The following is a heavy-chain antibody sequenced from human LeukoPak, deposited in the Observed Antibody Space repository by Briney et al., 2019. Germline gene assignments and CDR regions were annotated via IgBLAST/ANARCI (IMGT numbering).Heavy chain of an antibody. CDR3: AKDRCSGGSCYYYYGMDV. J-gene: IGHJ6*02. V-gene: IGHV3-23*01. Sequence: RGSLRLSCAASGFTFSSYAMSWVRQAPGKGLEWVSAISGSGGSTYYAESVKGRFTISRDNSKNTLYLQMNSLRAEDTAVYYCAKDRCSGGSCYYYYGMDVWGQGTTVTVSS. CDR2: ISGSGGST. CDR1: GFTFSSYA. D-gene: IGHD2-15*01.